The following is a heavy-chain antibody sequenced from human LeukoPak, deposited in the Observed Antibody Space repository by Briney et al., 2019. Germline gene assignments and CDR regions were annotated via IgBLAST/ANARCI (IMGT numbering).Heavy chain of an antibody. V-gene: IGHV1-69*04. D-gene: IGHD1-14*01. CDR1: GGTFSSYT. CDR2: IIPIFGIA. J-gene: IGHJ3*02. Sequence: VASVKVSRKASGGTFSSYTISWVRQAPGQGLEWMGRIIPIFGIANYAQKFQGRVTITADKSTSTAYMELSSLRSEDTAVYYCARDVAEDAFDIWGQGTMVTVSS. CDR3: ARDVAEDAFDI.